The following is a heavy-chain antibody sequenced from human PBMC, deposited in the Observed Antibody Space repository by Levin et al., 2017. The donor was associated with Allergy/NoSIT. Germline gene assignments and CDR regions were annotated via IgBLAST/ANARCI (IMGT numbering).Heavy chain of an antibody. CDR3: ARDLTTVTGEYFQH. CDR2: INSDGSST. V-gene: IGHV3-74*01. D-gene: IGHD4-17*01. J-gene: IGHJ1*01. Sequence: GESLKISCAASGFTFSSYWMHWVRQAPGKGLVWVSRINSDGSSTSYADSVKGRFTISRDNAKNTLYLQMNSLRAEDTAVYYCARDLTTVTGEYFQHWGQGTLVTVSS. CDR1: GFTFSSYW.